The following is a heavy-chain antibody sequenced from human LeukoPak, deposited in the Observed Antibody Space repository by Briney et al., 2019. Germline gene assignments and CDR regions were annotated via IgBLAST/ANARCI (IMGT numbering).Heavy chain of an antibody. CDR1: VFTFSDYH. Sequence: GGSLRLSCAASVFTFSDYHTTWIRQAPGKGLEWVSYISGSSSNTNYADSVKGRFTISRDNAKNSLYLQMNSLRVEDKAVYYCARVNPTNSGFYAYWGQGTLVTVSS. J-gene: IGHJ4*02. D-gene: IGHD3-22*01. V-gene: IGHV3-11*06. CDR2: ISGSSSNT. CDR3: ARVNPTNSGFYAY.